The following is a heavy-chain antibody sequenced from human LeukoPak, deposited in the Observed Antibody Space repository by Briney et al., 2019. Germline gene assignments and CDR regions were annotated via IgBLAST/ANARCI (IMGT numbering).Heavy chain of an antibody. V-gene: IGHV1-69*05. Sequence: EASVKVSCKASGGTFSSYAISWVRQAPGQGLEWMGGIIPIFGTANYAQKFQGRVTITTDESTSTAYMELSSLRSEDTAVYYCAKSTIGGTYYHFDYWGQGTLVTVSS. CDR2: IIPIFGTA. J-gene: IGHJ4*02. CDR3: AKSTIGGTYYHFDY. CDR1: GGTFSSYA. D-gene: IGHD1-26*01.